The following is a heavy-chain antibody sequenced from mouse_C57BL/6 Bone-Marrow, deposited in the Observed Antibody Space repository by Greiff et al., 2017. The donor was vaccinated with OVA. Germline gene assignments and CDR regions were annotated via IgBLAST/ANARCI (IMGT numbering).Heavy chain of an antibody. Sequence: QVHVKQPGAELVKPGASVKMSCKASGYTFTSYWITWVKQRPGQGLEWIGDIYPGSGSTNYNEKFKSKATLTVDTSSSTAYMQLSSLTSEDSAVYYCAAGNYGWGQGTSVTVSS. D-gene: IGHD2-1*01. CDR3: AAGNYG. J-gene: IGHJ4*01. CDR1: GYTFTSYW. V-gene: IGHV1-55*01. CDR2: IYPGSGST.